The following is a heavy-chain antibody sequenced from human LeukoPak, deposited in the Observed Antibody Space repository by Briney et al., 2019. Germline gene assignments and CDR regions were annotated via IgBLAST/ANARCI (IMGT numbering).Heavy chain of an antibody. J-gene: IGHJ6*03. V-gene: IGHV4-59*01. Sequence: SETLSLTCTVSGGSISSYYWSWIRQPPGKGLEWIGYIYYSGSTNYNPSLKSRVTISVDTSKNQFSLKLSSVTAADTAVYYCARGEAGGNSFLVGGYYFYMDVWGKGTTVTISS. CDR1: GGSISSYY. CDR3: ARGEAGGNSFLVGGYYFYMDV. CDR2: IYYSGST. D-gene: IGHD4-23*01.